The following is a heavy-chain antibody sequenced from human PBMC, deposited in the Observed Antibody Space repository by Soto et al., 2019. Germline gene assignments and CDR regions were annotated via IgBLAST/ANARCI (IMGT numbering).Heavy chain of an antibody. D-gene: IGHD3-9*01. CDR2: INPSGGRT. V-gene: IGHV1-46*01. Sequence: ASVKVSCKASGYTFTGYYVHWVRQAPGQGLEWLGIINPSGGRTSYAQTLQGRITVTRDTSTSTVYMQLSSLRSEDTAVYYCANDILTGYVSSKGPAYYYGMDVWGQGTTVTVSS. CDR1: GYTFTGYY. CDR3: ANDILTGYVSSKGPAYYYGMDV. J-gene: IGHJ6*02.